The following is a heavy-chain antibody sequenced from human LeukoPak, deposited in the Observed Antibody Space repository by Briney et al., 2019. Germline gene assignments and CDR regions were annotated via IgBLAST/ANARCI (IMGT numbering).Heavy chain of an antibody. D-gene: IGHD5-12*01. CDR2: IIPILGIA. V-gene: IGHV1-69*04. CDR3: ARDGSGYDYSSY. Sequence: SVKVSCKASGGTFSSYAISWVRQAPGQGLEWMGRIIPILGIANYAQKFQGRVTITADKSTSTAYMELSSLRSDDTAVYYCARDGSGYDYSSYWGQGTLVTVSS. CDR1: GGTFSSYA. J-gene: IGHJ4*02.